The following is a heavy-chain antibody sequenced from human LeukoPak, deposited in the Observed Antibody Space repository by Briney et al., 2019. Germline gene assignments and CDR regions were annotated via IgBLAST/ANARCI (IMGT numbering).Heavy chain of an antibody. J-gene: IGHJ5*02. Sequence: PSETLSLTCTVSGGSISSYYWSWIRQPPGKGLEWIGRIYTSGSTNYHPSPKSRVTMSVDTSKNQFSLKLSSVTAADAAVYYCARGRGDNWKYSIWAHFDPWGQGTVVTVCS. CDR2: IYTSGST. D-gene: IGHD1-20*01. V-gene: IGHV4-4*07. CDR3: ARGRGDNWKYSIWAHFDP. CDR1: GGSISSYY.